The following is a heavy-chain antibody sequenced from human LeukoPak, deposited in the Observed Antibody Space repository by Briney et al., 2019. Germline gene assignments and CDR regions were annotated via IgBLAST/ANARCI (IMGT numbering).Heavy chain of an antibody. CDR2: IYYSGST. Sequence: SETLSLTCTVSGGSISSSSYYWGWIRQPPGKGLEWIGSIYYSGSTYYNPSLKSRVTISVDKSKNQFSLKLSSVTAADTAVYYCARGYYDILTGYYPFDYWGQGTLVTVSS. J-gene: IGHJ4*02. CDR1: GGSISSSSYY. CDR3: ARGYYDILTGYYPFDY. V-gene: IGHV4-39*07. D-gene: IGHD3-9*01.